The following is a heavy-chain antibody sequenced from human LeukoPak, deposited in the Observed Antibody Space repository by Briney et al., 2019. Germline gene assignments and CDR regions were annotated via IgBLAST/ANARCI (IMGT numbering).Heavy chain of an antibody. CDR1: GFTFSRFA. Sequence: GGSPRLSCAVSGFTFSRFAMNWVRQAPGKGLEWVSIISNSGTITSYADSVKGRFTIPRDNSKNTVYLQMNSLRADDTAVYYCAKDRAAFYYDSGVAFDYWGQGTLVTVSS. CDR3: AKDRAAFYYDSGVAFDY. D-gene: IGHD3-22*01. J-gene: IGHJ4*02. V-gene: IGHV3-23*01. CDR2: ISNSGTIT.